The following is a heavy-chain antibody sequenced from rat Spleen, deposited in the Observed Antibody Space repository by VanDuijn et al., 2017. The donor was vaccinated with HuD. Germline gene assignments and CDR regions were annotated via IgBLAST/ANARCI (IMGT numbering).Heavy chain of an antibody. Sequence: EVQLVESDGGLVQPGRSLKLSCAASGFTFSDYYMAWVRQAPTKGLEWVATISYDGSSTYYRDSVKGRFTISRDNAKSTLYLQMDSLRSEDTATYYCARGRGYYFDYWGQGVMVTVSS. V-gene: IGHV5-29*01. CDR2: ISYDGSST. D-gene: IGHD1-12*02. CDR1: GFTFSDYY. J-gene: IGHJ2*01. CDR3: ARGRGYYFDY.